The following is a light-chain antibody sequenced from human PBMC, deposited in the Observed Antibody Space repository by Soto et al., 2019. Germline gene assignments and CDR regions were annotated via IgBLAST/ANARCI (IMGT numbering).Light chain of an antibody. J-gene: IGLJ2*01. V-gene: IGLV2-8*01. CDR2: EVT. CDR1: SSDVGNYNY. CDR3: SSYTGSSSLVV. Sequence: QSALTQPPSASGSPGQSVTISCTGTSSDVGNYNYVSWYQQQTGKAPKLMIYEVTRRPSGVPDRFSGSKSGNTASLTVSGLQAEDEADYYCSSYTGSSSLVVFGGGTQLTVL.